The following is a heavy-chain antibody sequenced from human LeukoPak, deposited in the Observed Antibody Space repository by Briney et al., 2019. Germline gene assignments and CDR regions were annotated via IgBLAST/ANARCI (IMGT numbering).Heavy chain of an antibody. CDR3: ASYYDILTGYYA. CDR1: GGSFSGYY. V-gene: IGHV4-34*01. D-gene: IGHD3-9*01. Sequence: PSETLSLTCAVYGGSFSGYYWSWIRQPPGKGLEWIGEINHSGSTNYNPSLKSRVTISVDTSKNQFSLKLSSVTAADTAVYYCASYYDILTGYYAWGQGTLVTVSS. J-gene: IGHJ4*02. CDR2: INHSGST.